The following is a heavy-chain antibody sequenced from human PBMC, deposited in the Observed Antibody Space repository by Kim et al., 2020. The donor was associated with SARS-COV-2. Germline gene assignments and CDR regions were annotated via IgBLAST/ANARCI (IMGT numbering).Heavy chain of an antibody. Sequence: GGSLRLSCAASGFTFSDYYMSWIRQAPGKGLEWVSYIGMSSSFTKYADSVKGRLTNSRDNAKNSLYLQMNSLRVEDTAVYYCARVGTTAAAGMCDFWGRGTLVTVSS. CDR2: IGMSSSFT. J-gene: IGHJ4*02. D-gene: IGHD6-13*01. CDR1: GFTFSDYY. CDR3: ARVGTTAAAGMCDF. V-gene: IGHV3-11*05.